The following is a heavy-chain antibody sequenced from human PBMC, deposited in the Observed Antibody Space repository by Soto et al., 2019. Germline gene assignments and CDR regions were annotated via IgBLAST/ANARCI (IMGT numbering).Heavy chain of an antibody. V-gene: IGHV1-8*01. Sequence: QVQLVQSGAEVKKPGASVKVSCKASGYTFTSYDINWVRQATGQGLEWMGLMNPNSGNTGYAQKFKCRVTMTRNSSISTAYMELSSLRSENTAVYYCAITHLRFGEHHYWGQGTLVTVSS. CDR2: MNPNSGNT. CDR1: GYTFTSYD. J-gene: IGHJ4*02. D-gene: IGHD3-10*01. CDR3: AITHLRFGEHHY.